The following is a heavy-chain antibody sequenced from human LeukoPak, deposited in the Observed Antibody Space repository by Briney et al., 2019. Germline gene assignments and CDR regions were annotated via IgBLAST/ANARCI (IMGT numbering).Heavy chain of an antibody. CDR1: GGSMSTFY. Sequence: SETLSLTCTVSGGSMSTFYWSWIRQPPGKGLEWIGYIYYSGSTNYNPSLKSRVTISVDTSKDEFSLKLRSVTAADTAVYYCARHGIGDRAYYFDYWGQGTLVTVSS. D-gene: IGHD4-17*01. CDR3: ARHGIGDRAYYFDY. CDR2: IYYSGST. J-gene: IGHJ4*02. V-gene: IGHV4-59*08.